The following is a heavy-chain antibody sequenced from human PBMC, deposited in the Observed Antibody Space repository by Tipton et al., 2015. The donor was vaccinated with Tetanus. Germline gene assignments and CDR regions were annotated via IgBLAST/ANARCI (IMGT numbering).Heavy chain of an antibody. CDR3: VRAPYRSPGKYYFDS. D-gene: IGHD4-11*01. Sequence: TLSLTCDVSGVSIRNGGYSWNWVRQSPGKGLEWIGYTYHTGGTYYSPSFKSRAAISVDRSNNQFSLTLTSTTAADTAMYFCVRAPYRSPGKYYFDSWGQGTLVTVSS. J-gene: IGHJ4*02. CDR1: GVSIRNGGYS. V-gene: IGHV4-30-2*06. CDR2: TYHTGGT.